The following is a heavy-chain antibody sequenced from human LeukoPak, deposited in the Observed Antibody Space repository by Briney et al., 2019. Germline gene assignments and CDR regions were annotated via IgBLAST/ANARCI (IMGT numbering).Heavy chain of an antibody. D-gene: IGHD3-10*01. V-gene: IGHV1-2*02. J-gene: IGHJ5*02. CDR2: MNPNSGGT. CDR3: ARDYYGPGSYYSGRFDP. Sequence: SVKVSCKASGYTFTGYYIHWVRQPPAQGLEWMGLMNPNSGGTNNAQKFQGRVTMTRDTSISTACMELSRLRSDDTAVYYCARDYYGPGSYYSGRFDPWAREPWSPSPQ. CDR1: GYTFTGYY.